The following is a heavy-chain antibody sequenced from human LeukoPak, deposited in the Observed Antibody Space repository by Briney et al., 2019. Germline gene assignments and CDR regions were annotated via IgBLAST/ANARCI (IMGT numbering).Heavy chain of an antibody. Sequence: GGSLRLSCAASGFTFSSYWMSWVRQAPGKGLEWVANIKQDGSEKYYVDSVKGRFTISRDNAKNSLYLQMNSLRAEDTAVYYCTKPDCPSTSCYTLDYWGQGILVTVSS. D-gene: IGHD2-2*02. CDR3: TKPDCPSTSCYTLDY. CDR1: GFTFSSYW. J-gene: IGHJ4*02. V-gene: IGHV3-7*01. CDR2: IKQDGSEK.